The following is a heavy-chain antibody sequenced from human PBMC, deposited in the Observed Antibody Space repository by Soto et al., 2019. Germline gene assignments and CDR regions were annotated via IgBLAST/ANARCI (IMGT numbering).Heavy chain of an antibody. D-gene: IGHD3-3*01. CDR2: IDYSGST. J-gene: IGHJ5*02. V-gene: IGHV4-39*01. CDR3: ARLNFYDFWSGYYTGGWFDP. CDR1: GGSISSSSYY. Sequence: QLQLQESGPGLVKPSETLSLTCTVSGGSISSSSYYWGWIRQPPGQGLEWIGSIDYSGSTYYHPSLKSRVTISVDTSKNQFSLKLSSVTAAGTAVYYCARLNFYDFWSGYYTGGWFDPWGQGTLVTVSS.